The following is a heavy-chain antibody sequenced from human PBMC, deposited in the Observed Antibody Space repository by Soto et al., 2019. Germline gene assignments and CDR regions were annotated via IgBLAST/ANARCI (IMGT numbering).Heavy chain of an antibody. V-gene: IGHV1-69*12. Sequence: QVQLVQSGAEVKKPGSSVKVSCKASGGTFSSYAISWVRQAPGQGLEWMGGIMSIFRTPDYEQKFQGRVTITADESTSTAYMELSSLRSDDTGVYYCARDNDRLQLGGNYYYIMDVWGQGTTVTVSS. D-gene: IGHD5-12*01. CDR1: GGTFSSYA. J-gene: IGHJ6*02. CDR3: ARDNDRLQLGGNYYYIMDV. CDR2: IMSIFRTP.